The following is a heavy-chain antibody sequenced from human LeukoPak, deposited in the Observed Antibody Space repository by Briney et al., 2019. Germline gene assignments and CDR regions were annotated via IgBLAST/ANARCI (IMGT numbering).Heavy chain of an antibody. CDR3: ARPEGDFWSGYMKSDY. Sequence: PGGSLRLSCAASGFTFSTYAMHWVRQAPGKGLEWVAVISYDGSNKYYADSVKGRFTISRDNSKNTLYLQMNSLRAEDTAVYYCARPEGDFWSGYMKSDYWGQGTLVTVSS. J-gene: IGHJ4*02. CDR2: ISYDGSNK. CDR1: GFTFSTYA. V-gene: IGHV3-30-3*01. D-gene: IGHD3-3*01.